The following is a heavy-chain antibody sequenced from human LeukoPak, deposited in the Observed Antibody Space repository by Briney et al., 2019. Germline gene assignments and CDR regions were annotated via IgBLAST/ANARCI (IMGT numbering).Heavy chain of an antibody. CDR3: AKDSSGGLADY. V-gene: IGHV3-23*01. Sequence: GGSLRLSCAASGFTFSHYAMSWVRQAPGKGLEWVSAITGSGGYTYYADSVKGRFTISRDNSKSTLYLQMSSLRAEDTALYYCAKDSSGGLADYWGQGTLVTVSS. D-gene: IGHD3-10*01. CDR2: ITGSGGYT. CDR1: GFTFSHYA. J-gene: IGHJ4*02.